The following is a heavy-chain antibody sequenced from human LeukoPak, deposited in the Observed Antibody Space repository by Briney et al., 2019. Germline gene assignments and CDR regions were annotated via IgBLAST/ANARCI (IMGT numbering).Heavy chain of an antibody. V-gene: IGHV3-21*01. J-gene: IGHJ4*02. CDR1: GFTFSSYS. D-gene: IGHD6-13*01. CDR2: ISSSSSYI. CDR3: ARGESSSWILEYYSDY. Sequence: PGGSLRLSCAASGFTFSSYSMNWVRQAPGKGLEWVSSISSSSSYIYYADSVKGRFTISRDNAKNSLYLQMNSLRAEDTAVYYCARGESSSWILEYYSDYWGQGTLVTVSS.